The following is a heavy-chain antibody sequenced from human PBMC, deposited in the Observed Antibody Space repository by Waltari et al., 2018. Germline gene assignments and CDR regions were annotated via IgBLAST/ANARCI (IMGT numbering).Heavy chain of an antibody. CDR1: GFTFSSYG. V-gene: IGHV3-30*02. CDR2: IRYDGSNK. J-gene: IGHJ4*02. CDR3: AKDGLAARPFDY. D-gene: IGHD6-6*01. Sequence: QVQLVESGGGVVQPGGSLRLSCAASGFTFSSYGMHWVRQAPGKGLEWVALIRYDGSNKYYADSVKGRFTISRDNSKNTLYLQMNSLRAEDTAVYYCAKDGLAARPFDYWGQGTLVTVSS.